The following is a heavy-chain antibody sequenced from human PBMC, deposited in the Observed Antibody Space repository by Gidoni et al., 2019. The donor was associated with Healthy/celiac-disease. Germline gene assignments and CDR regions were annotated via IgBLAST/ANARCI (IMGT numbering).Heavy chain of an antibody. CDR3: AKDREVVAGTAVC. Sequence: EVQLLESGGGLVQPGGSLRLSCAASGFTFNSYAMSWVRQAPGKGLEWVSAISGSGGSTFYADSVKGRFTISRDNSKNTLHLQMNSLRAEDTAVYYCAKDREVVAGTAVCWGQGTLVTVSS. J-gene: IGHJ4*02. V-gene: IGHV3-23*01. CDR2: ISGSGGST. D-gene: IGHD6-19*01. CDR1: GFTFNSYA.